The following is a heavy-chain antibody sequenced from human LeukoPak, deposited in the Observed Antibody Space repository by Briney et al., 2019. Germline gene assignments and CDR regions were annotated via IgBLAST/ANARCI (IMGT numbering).Heavy chain of an antibody. CDR1: GYTFTSYG. CDR2: ISAYNGNT. V-gene: IGHV1-18*01. Sequence: GASVKVSCKASGYTFTSYGISWVRQAPGQGLEWMGWISAYNGNTNYAQKLQGRVTMTTDTSTSTAYMELRSLRSDDTAVYYCARDSLRPAPGIAARPADYWGQGTLVTVSS. CDR3: ARDSLRPAPGIAARPADY. D-gene: IGHD6-6*01. J-gene: IGHJ4*02.